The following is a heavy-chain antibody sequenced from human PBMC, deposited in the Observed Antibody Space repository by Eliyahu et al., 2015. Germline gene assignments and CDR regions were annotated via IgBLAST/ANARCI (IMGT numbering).Heavy chain of an antibody. D-gene: IGHD2-2*01. Sequence: VQLVESGGGLVKPGGSLXLSCAASGFTFXXYXMXWVRQAPGKGLEWVSSISSSSSYIYYADSVKGRFTISRDNAKNSLYLQMNSLRAEDTAVYYCARSWESDIVVVPAAHFVGYWGQGTLVTVSS. CDR1: GFTFXXYX. CDR3: ARSWESDIVVVPAAHFVGY. V-gene: IGHV3-21*01. J-gene: IGHJ4*02. CDR2: ISSSSSYI.